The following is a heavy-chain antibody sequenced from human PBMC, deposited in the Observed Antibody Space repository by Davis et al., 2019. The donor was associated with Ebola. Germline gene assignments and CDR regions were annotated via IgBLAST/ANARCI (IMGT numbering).Heavy chain of an antibody. CDR2: ISDRGAT. V-gene: IGHV4-34*01. Sequence: MPSETLSPTCNVSGASLTNYFWNWIRQPPGKGLEWIGDISDRGATNYNPSPRSRGTLPIDTPQNHFPLKLRSVTAADTAVYYCARVVYGDAVHWGQGHLVTVSS. CDR3: ARVVYGDAVH. CDR1: GASLTNYF. D-gene: IGHD4/OR15-4a*01. J-gene: IGHJ4*02.